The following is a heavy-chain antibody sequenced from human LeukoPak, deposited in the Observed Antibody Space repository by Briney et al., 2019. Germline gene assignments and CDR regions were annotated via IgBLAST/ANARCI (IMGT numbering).Heavy chain of an antibody. CDR2: MSWNSGSI. Sequence: PGRSLRLSCAASGFTFDDYAMHWVRQAPGKGLEWVSGMSWNSGSIDYADSVKGRFTISRDNAKNSLYLQMNSLRAEDTAVYYCAELGITMIGGVWGKGTTVTISS. J-gene: IGHJ6*04. CDR1: GFTFDDYA. D-gene: IGHD3-10*02. V-gene: IGHV3-9*01. CDR3: AELGITMIGGV.